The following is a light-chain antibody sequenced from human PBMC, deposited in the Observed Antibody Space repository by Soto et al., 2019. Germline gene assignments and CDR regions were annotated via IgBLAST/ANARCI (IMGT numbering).Light chain of an antibody. Sequence: EIVMTQSPATLSVSPGERATPSCRASQSASRNLAWYQQKPGQAPRLLIYGASTRATGIPATFSGSGSGTEFTLTISSLQSEDFAVYYCQQYNKWPLTFGGGTKVEIK. J-gene: IGKJ4*01. CDR2: GAS. CDR1: QSASRN. CDR3: QQYNKWPLT. V-gene: IGKV3-15*01.